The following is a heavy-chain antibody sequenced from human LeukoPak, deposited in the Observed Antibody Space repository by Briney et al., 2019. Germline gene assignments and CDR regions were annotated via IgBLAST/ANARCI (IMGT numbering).Heavy chain of an antibody. CDR1: GFTFSSYS. Sequence: GGSLRLSCAASGFTFSSYSMNWVRQAPGKGLEWVSSISSSSSYIYYADSVKGRFTISRDNAKNSLYLQMNSLRAEDTAIYFCAKFGGLLRPYWGQGTLVTVSS. J-gene: IGHJ4*02. CDR2: ISSSSSYI. CDR3: AKFGGLLRPY. V-gene: IGHV3-21*04. D-gene: IGHD2-15*01.